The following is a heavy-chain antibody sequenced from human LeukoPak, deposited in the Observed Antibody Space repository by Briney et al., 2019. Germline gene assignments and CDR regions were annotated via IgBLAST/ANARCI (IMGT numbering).Heavy chain of an antibody. Sequence: GASVKVSCKASGYTFTSYGISWVRQAPGQGLEWMGWISAYNGNTNYAQKLQGRVTMTTDTSTSTAYMELRSLRSDDTAVYYCARVSSTSWMGPYFDYWGQGTLVTVSS. J-gene: IGHJ4*02. CDR1: GYTFTSYG. CDR2: ISAYNGNT. V-gene: IGHV1-18*04. CDR3: ARVSSTSWMGPYFDY. D-gene: IGHD2-2*01.